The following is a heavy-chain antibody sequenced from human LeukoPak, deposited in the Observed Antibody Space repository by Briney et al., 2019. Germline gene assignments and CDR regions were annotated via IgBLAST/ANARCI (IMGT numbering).Heavy chain of an antibody. Sequence: GASVKVSCKASGYTFTNYHINWVRQASGQGPEWMTWINPDTGDKGYARKFQDRVTITTDTSISTAYMELSSLSSEDTAVYFCARTTSMTASGYDYWGQGTLVTVS. J-gene: IGHJ4*02. CDR2: INPDTGDK. D-gene: IGHD2-21*02. V-gene: IGHV1-8*03. CDR1: GYTFTNYH. CDR3: ARTTSMTASGYDY.